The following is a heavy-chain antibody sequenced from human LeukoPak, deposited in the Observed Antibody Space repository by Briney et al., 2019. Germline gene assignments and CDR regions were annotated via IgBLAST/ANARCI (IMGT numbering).Heavy chain of an antibody. CDR2: IGGSGGST. Sequence: GGSLRLSCAASGFTFSSYSMNWVRQAPGKGLEWVSTIGGSGGSTYYADSVKGRFTISRDNSKSTLYLQMNSLRAEDTAVYYCAKVLNKDYYYYGMDVWGQGTTVTVSS. CDR1: GFTFSSYS. CDR3: AKVLNKDYYYYGMDV. J-gene: IGHJ6*02. D-gene: IGHD2/OR15-2a*01. V-gene: IGHV3-23*01.